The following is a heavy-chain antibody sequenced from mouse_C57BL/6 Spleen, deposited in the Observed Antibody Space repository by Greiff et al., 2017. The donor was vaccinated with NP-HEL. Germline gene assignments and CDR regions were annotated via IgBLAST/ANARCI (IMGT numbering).Heavy chain of an antibody. Sequence: QVQLKQPGTELVKPGASVKLSCKASGYTFTSYWMHWVKQRPGQGLEWIGNINPSNGGTNYNEKFKSKATLTVDKSSSTAYMQISSLTSEDSAVYYYARGGGYDYDGTSYAMDYGGQGTSVTVSS. CDR3: ARGGGYDYDGTSYAMDY. D-gene: IGHD2-4*01. J-gene: IGHJ4*01. CDR2: INPSNGGT. CDR1: GYTFTSYW. V-gene: IGHV1-53*01.